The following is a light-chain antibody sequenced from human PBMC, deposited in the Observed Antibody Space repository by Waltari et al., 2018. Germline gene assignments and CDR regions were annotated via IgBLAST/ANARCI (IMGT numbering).Light chain of an antibody. CDR1: NSNIGSNT. Sequence: QSVLTQPPSASGTPGQRVTISCSGSNSNIGSNTVNWYQHLPGTAPNLLIYNNNQRPSGVPDLFSGSKSGTSASLAISGLLSEDEGDYYCAGWDDSLNGVVFGGGTKLTVL. CDR2: NNN. CDR3: AGWDDSLNGVV. J-gene: IGLJ2*01. V-gene: IGLV1-44*01.